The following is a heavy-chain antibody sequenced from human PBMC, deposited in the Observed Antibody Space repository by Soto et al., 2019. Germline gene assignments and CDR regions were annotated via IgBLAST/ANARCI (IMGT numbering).Heavy chain of an antibody. CDR2: ISYDGSNK. D-gene: IGHD5-18*01. Sequence: QVQLVESGGGVVQPGRSLRLSCAAPGVTFSSYGMHWVRQAPGKGLEWVAVISYDGSNKYYADSVKGRFTISRDNSKNPLDLQMNSLRAEDTAVSYCANAGGRGDSYAPPTGYWGQGTLVTVSS. CDR3: ANAGGRGDSYAPPTGY. CDR1: GVTFSSYG. J-gene: IGHJ4*02. V-gene: IGHV3-30*18.